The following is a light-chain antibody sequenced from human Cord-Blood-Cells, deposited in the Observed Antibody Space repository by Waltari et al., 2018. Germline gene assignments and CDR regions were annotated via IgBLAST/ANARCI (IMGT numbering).Light chain of an antibody. CDR2: WAS. J-gene: IGKJ4*01. V-gene: IGKV4-1*01. CDR1: QSVLYSSNNKNY. CDR3: QQYYSTPLT. Sequence: DIVMTQSPDSLAVSLGERATINCKSSQSVLYSSNNKNYLAWYQQKPGQPPKLLIYWASTRKSGVPDRFGGSGSGTDFNLTISSLQAEDVAVYYCQQYYSTPLTFGGGTKVEIK.